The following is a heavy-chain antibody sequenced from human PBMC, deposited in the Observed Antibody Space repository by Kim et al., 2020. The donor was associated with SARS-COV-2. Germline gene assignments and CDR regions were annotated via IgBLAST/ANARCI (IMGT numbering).Heavy chain of an antibody. D-gene: IGHD3-16*01. V-gene: IGHV4-39*01. Sequence: HRIRVTISVDTSKNQFSLEWSSVTAADTAVYYCARRGRVGTIANLCGMDVWGQGTTVTVSS. J-gene: IGHJ6*02. CDR3: ARRGRVGTIANLCGMDV.